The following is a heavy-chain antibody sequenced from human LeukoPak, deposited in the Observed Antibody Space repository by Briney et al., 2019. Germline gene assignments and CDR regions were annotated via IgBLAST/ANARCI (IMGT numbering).Heavy chain of an antibody. J-gene: IGHJ1*01. Sequence: ASVKVSCKASGYTFTSYGINWVRQAPGQGLEWMGWISAYNGNTNYAQKLQGRVTMTTDTSTSTAYMELRSLRSDDTAVYYCARDWGGPYYYGSGSYYNAEYFQHWGQGTLVTVSS. V-gene: IGHV1-18*01. CDR2: ISAYNGNT. CDR1: GYTFTSYG. CDR3: ARDWGGPYYYGSGSYYNAEYFQH. D-gene: IGHD3-10*01.